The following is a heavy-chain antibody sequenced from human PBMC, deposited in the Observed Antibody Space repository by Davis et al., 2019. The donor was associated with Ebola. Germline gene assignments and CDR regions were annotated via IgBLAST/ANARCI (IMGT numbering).Heavy chain of an antibody. CDR2: INHSGST. D-gene: IGHD1-1*01. CDR3: ARARNDVLVFRRTEFDY. CDR1: GFTFGDYA. Sequence: MPGGSLRLSCTASGFTFGDYAMSWVRQPPGKGLEWIGEINHSGSTNYNPSLKSRVTISVDTSKNQFSLKLSSVTAADTAVYYCARARNDVLVFRRTEFDYWGQGTLVTVSS. V-gene: IGHV4-34*01. J-gene: IGHJ4*02.